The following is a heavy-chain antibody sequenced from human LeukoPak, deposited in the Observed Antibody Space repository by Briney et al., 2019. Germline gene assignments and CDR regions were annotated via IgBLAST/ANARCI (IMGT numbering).Heavy chain of an antibody. V-gene: IGHV4-38-2*02. CDR2: IYHSGST. CDR3: ARSYWALYSYGYVDY. Sequence: PSETPSLTCTVSGYSISSGYYWGWIRQPPGKGLEWIGSIYHSGSTYYNPTLKSRVTISVDTSKNQFSLKLSSVTAADTAVYYCARSYWALYSYGYVDYWGQGTLVTVSS. D-gene: IGHD5-18*01. CDR1: GYSISSGYY. J-gene: IGHJ4*02.